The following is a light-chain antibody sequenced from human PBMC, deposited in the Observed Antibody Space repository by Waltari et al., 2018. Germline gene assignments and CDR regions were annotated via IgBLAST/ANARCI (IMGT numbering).Light chain of an antibody. V-gene: IGLV2-23*02. J-gene: IGLJ2*01. CDR1: RHDVGNSDL. Sequence: QSALTQPASVSGSPGQSITTSCTGTRHDVGNSDLASWYPQHPGKAPKLIIYEVTKRPSGFSNRFSGSKSGNTASLTISGLHTEDEGDYYCCSYSGDLSFGVVFGGGTKLTVL. CDR3: CSYSGDLSFGVV. CDR2: EVT.